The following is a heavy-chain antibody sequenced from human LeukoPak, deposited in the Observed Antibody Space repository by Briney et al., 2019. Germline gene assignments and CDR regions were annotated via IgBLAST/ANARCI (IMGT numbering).Heavy chain of an antibody. CDR3: ASCVQKNFDY. V-gene: IGHV3-30*04. CDR2: ISYDGSNK. D-gene: IGHD5/OR15-5a*01. J-gene: IGHJ4*02. CDR1: GFTFSSYA. Sequence: GGSLRRSCAASGFTFSSYAMHWVRQAPGKGLEWVAVISYDGSNKYYADSVKGRFTISRDNSKNTLYLQMNSLRAEDTAVYYCASCVQKNFDYWGQGTLVTVSS.